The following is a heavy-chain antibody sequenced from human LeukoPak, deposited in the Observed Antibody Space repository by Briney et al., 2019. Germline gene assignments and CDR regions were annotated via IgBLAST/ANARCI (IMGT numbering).Heavy chain of an antibody. CDR3: AHRLSEFSNPTDYYFDY. V-gene: IGHV2-5*02. Sequence: SGPTLVNPPQTLTLTCTFSGFSLRTRRVGVGWIRQPPGKALEWLALIYWDDDKRYSPSLKSRLTITKDTSKDQVVLTMTNMDPVDTATYYCAHRLSEFSNPTDYYFDYWGQGTLVTVSS. CDR2: IYWDDDK. CDR1: GFSLRTRRVG. J-gene: IGHJ4*02. D-gene: IGHD3-10*01.